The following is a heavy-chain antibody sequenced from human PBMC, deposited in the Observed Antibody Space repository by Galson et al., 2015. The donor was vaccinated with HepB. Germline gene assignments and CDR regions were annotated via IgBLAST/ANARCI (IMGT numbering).Heavy chain of an antibody. D-gene: IGHD4-17*01. CDR3: ARATTVLSPSDY. V-gene: IGHV1-46*01. J-gene: IGHJ4*02. CDR2: LNPSDGST. Sequence: SVKVSCKASGYTFIKYYMHWVRQAPGQGLEWMGVLNPSDGSTSYAQKFQGRVTMTRDTSTSTVYMELSSLRSDDTAVYYCARATTVLSPSDYWGQGTLVTVSS. CDR1: GYTFIKYY.